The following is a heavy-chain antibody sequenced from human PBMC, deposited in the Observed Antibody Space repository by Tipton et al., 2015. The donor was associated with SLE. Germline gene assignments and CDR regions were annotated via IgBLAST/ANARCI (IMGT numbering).Heavy chain of an antibody. V-gene: IGHV4-28*01. D-gene: IGHD4-23*01. Sequence: GLVKPSDTLPLTCAVSGYSISTSDSNWWGWIRQPPGKGLEWIGYIYYRGTAYYNPSLRSRVTVSVDTSKNQFSLRLNSVTAVDTAVYYCARTFYGGGDAFDVWCQGTKVSVSS. CDR1: GYSISTSDSNW. CDR3: ARTFYGGGDAFDV. J-gene: IGHJ3*01. CDR2: IYYRGTA.